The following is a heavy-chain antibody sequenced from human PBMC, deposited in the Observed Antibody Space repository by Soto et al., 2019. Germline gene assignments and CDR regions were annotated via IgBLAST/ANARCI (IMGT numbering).Heavy chain of an antibody. CDR2: IYYSGST. J-gene: IGHJ6*02. CDR1: VGSISSYY. Sequence: SETLSLTCTVSVGSISSYYWSWIRQPPGKGLEWIGYIYYSGSTNYNPSLKSRVTISVDTSKNQFSLKLSSVTAADTAVYYCARGGGDPYYYYGMDVWGQGTTVTVSS. V-gene: IGHV4-59*01. CDR3: ARGGGDPYYYYGMDV. D-gene: IGHD4-17*01.